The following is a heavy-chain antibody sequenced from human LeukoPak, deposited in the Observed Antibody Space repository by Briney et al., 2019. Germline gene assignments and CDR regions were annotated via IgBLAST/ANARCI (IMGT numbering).Heavy chain of an antibody. CDR1: GFTVRRNY. CDR3: AGGAGDWNAFHI. V-gene: IGHV3-66*01. J-gene: IGHJ3*02. D-gene: IGHD2-21*02. CDR2: IYTGGST. Sequence: PGGSLRLSCAASGFTVRRNYMSWVRQAPGKGLEWVSVIYTGGSTYYADSVKGRFTISRDNSNNILHLQTNSLRVEETAVYYCAGGAGDWNAFHIWGQGTMVTVSS.